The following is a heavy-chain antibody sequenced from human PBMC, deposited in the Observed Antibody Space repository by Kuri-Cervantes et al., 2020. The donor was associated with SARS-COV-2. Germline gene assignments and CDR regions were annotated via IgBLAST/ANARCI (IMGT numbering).Heavy chain of an antibody. CDR3: ARGREGVEPATVLGLGFYYYYFMDV. V-gene: IGHV4-34*01. CDR2: INHSGNA. J-gene: IGHJ6*03. Sequence: ESLKISCAVFDGSFSDYSWRWIRQPPEKGLEWIGDINHSGNANYNPSFKSRVTTSVDTSKNQFSLRLSSVIAADTAVYYCARGREGVEPATVLGLGFYYYYFMDVWGRGTTVTVSS. CDR1: DGSFSDYS. D-gene: IGHD2-2*02.